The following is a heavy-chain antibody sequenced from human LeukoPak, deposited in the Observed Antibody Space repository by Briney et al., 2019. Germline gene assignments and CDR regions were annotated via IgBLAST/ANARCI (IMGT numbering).Heavy chain of an antibody. CDR2: IYYSGST. D-gene: IGHD5-18*01. Sequence: SETLSLTCTVSGGSISSYYWSWIRQPPGKGVEWIGYIYYSGSTNYNPSLKSRVTISVDTSKNQFSLKLSSVTAADTAVYYCARDRGLVTFDYGGQGTLVTVSS. J-gene: IGHJ4*02. CDR3: ARDRGLVTFDY. V-gene: IGHV4-59*01. CDR1: GGSISSYY.